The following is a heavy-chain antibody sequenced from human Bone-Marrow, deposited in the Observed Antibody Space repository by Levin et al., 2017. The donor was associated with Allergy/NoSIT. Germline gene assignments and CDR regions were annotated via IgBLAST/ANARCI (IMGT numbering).Heavy chain of an antibody. V-gene: IGHV1-69*01. CDR1: GGSFSGYA. J-gene: IGHJ6*02. Sequence: GGSLRLSCKAPGGSFSGYAFNWVRQGPGPGLEWMGGIIPMFGTTKDAQKFQGRVKITADESTSTVYMEVTSLRSDDTAVYFCARGSLSSARYYDNGMDVWGQGTTVIVSS. CDR3: ARGSLSSARYYDNGMDV. D-gene: IGHD6-6*01. CDR2: IIPMFGTT.